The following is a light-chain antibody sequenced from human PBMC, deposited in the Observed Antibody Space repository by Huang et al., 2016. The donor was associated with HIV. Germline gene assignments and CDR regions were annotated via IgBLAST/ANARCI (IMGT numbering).Light chain of an antibody. CDR1: QTISNY. Sequence: DVQLTQSPPSLSASVGDRVIITCRASQTISNYLCWYQQKPGNAPTLLIYSTSTLQSGVPSRFSGSGSGTDFTLTITSLQPEDVATYYCQQSYDAPPTFGPGTRLENK. CDR3: QQSYDAPPT. J-gene: IGKJ5*01. CDR2: STS. V-gene: IGKV1-39*01.